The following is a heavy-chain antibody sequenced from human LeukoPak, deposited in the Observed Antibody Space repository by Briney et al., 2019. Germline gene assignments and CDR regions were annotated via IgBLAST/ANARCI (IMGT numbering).Heavy chain of an antibody. CDR3: ARARSSSWYLGFDP. CDR1: GYTFTGYY. Sequence: ASVKVSCTASGYTFTGYYMHWVRQAPGQGLEWMGWINPNSGGTNYAQKFQGRVTMTRDTSISTAYMELSRLRSDDTAVYYCARARSSSWYLGFDPWGQGTLVTVSS. V-gene: IGHV1-2*02. J-gene: IGHJ5*02. CDR2: INPNSGGT. D-gene: IGHD6-13*01.